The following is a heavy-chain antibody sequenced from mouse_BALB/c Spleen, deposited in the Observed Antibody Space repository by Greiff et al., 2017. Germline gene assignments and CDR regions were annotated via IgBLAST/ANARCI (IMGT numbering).Heavy chain of an antibody. Sequence: EVQLQQSGPGLVKPSQSLSLTCSVTGYSITSGYYWNWIRQFPGNKLEWMGYISYDGSNNYNPSLKNRISITRDTSKNQFFLKLNSVTTEDTATYYCARTGTEYYAMDYWGQGTSVTVSS. CDR1: GYSITSGYY. D-gene: IGHD4-1*01. CDR3: ARTGTEYYAMDY. CDR2: ISYDGSN. J-gene: IGHJ4*01. V-gene: IGHV3-6*02.